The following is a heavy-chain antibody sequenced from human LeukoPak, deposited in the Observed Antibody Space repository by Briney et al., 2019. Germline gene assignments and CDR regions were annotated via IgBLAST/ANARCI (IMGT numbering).Heavy chain of an antibody. CDR2: ISYDGSNK. V-gene: IGHV3-30*18. D-gene: IGHD5-12*01. CDR1: GFTFSSYG. CDR3: AKTAPYSGYDYGPFDY. Sequence: GGSLRLSCAASGFTFSSYGMHWVRQAPGKGLEWVAVISYDGSNKYYADSVKGRFTISRDNSKNTLYLQMNSLRAEDTAVYYCAKTAPYSGYDYGPFDYWGQGTLVTVSS. J-gene: IGHJ4*02.